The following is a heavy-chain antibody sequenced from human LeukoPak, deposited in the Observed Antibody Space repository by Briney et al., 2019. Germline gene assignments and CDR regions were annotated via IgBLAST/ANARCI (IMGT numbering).Heavy chain of an antibody. CDR1: GFTFSSYG. D-gene: IGHD2-2*02. Sequence: PGGSLRLSCAASGFTFSSYGMHWVRQAPGKGLEWVAVIWYDGSNKYYADSVKGRFTISGDNSKNTLYLQMNSLRAEDTAVYYCARDGGQYHSLGYCSSTSCYTPTYYFDYWGQGTLVTVSS. CDR2: IWYDGSNK. V-gene: IGHV3-33*01. J-gene: IGHJ4*02. CDR3: ARDGGQYHSLGYCSSTSCYTPTYYFDY.